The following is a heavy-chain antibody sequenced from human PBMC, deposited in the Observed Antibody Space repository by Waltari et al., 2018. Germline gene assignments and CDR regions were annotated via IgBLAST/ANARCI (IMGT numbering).Heavy chain of an antibody. Sequence: QVQLVQSGAEVKKPGASVKVSCKASGYTFTGYYMHWVRQAPGQGLEWMGRINPNSGGTNYAQKVQGRVTMTRDTSISTAYMELSRLRSDDTAVYYCARDSLTMVQGVIYFNWFDPWGQGTLVTVSS. V-gene: IGHV1-2*06. CDR3: ARDSLTMVQGVIYFNWFDP. CDR2: INPNSGGT. CDR1: GYTFTGYY. D-gene: IGHD3-10*01. J-gene: IGHJ5*02.